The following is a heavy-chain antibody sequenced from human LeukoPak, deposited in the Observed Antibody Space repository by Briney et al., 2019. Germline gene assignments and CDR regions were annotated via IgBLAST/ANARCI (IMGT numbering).Heavy chain of an antibody. Sequence: PGGSLRLSCAASGFTFSSYSMNWVRQAPGKGLEWVSSISSSSSYIYYADSVKGRFTISRDNAKNSLYLQMNSLRAEDTAMYYCARDLISIVVVPAAPGAEYYYYYYGMDVWGQGTLVTVSS. CDR1: GFTFSSYS. D-gene: IGHD2-2*01. V-gene: IGHV3-21*01. J-gene: IGHJ6*02. CDR2: ISSSSSYI. CDR3: ARDLISIVVVPAAPGAEYYYYYYGMDV.